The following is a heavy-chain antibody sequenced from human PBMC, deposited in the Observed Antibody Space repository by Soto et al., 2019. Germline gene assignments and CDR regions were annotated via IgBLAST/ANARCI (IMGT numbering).Heavy chain of an antibody. Sequence: SETLSLTCTVSGGSISTRSSYWGWIRQPPGKGLEWIGNIYYSGNTYYNPSLKSRVTISVDTSKNQFSLKLSSVTAADTAVYYCARDANWNTPYYFDYWGQGTLVTVSS. D-gene: IGHD1-20*01. V-gene: IGHV4-39*07. CDR1: GGSISTRSSY. J-gene: IGHJ4*02. CDR2: IYYSGNT. CDR3: ARDANWNTPYYFDY.